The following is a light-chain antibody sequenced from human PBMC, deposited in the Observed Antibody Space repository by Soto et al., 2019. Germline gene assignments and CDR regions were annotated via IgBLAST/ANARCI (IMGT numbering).Light chain of an antibody. J-gene: IGKJ2*01. CDR3: QQYGSSSYT. CDR2: AAS. CDR1: QSISSSY. Sequence: EIVLTQSPGTLSLSPGERATLSCRASQSISSSYLAWYQQKPGQAPRLLIYAASSRATGIPDRFSGSGSGTDFTLTISRLEPEDFAVYYCQQYGSSSYTFGQPTQLEIK. V-gene: IGKV3-20*01.